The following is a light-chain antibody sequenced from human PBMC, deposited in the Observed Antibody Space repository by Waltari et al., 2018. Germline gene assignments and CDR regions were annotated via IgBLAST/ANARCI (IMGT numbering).Light chain of an antibody. CDR2: DKN. J-gene: IGLJ2*01. CDR3: HSRDASGVAGS. CDR1: SLRSYY. V-gene: IGLV3-19*01. Sequence: SSELTQDPAVSVAMGQTVRITCQGASLRSYYASWYQQRPGQPPILVIYDKNNRPSGVPDRFSGSSSHNTGSLTITGAQAEDEASYYCHSRDASGVAGSFGGGTKLTVL.